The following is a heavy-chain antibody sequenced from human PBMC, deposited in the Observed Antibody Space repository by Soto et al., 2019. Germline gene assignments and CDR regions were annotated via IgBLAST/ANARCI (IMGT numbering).Heavy chain of an antibody. CDR2: VSAYNGER. CDR3: SRGTSIPASGDY. V-gene: IGHV1-18*01. D-gene: IGHD6-6*01. J-gene: IGHJ4*01. CDR1: GYTFTNYG. Sequence: QVQLVQSGAEVKKPGASVKVCCKASGYTFTNYGINWVRQAPGQGLEWLGWVSAYNGERRYAQRVQARVIMTTDTSTTTAYMELRSLRSDDTAVYYCSRGTSIPASGDYWGQGTLVTVSS.